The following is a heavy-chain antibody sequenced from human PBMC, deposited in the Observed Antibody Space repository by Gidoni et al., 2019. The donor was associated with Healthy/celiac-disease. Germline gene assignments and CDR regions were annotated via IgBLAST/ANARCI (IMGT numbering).Heavy chain of an antibody. V-gene: IGHV1-24*01. D-gene: IGHD2-2*01. CDR3: ATVVPAAKPWALRYGNWFDP. Sequence: QVQLVQSGAEVKKPGASVKVSCKVSGYTLTELSMHWVRQAPGKGLEWMGGFDPEDGETIYAQKFQGRVTMTEDTSTDTAYMELSSLRSKDTAVYYCATVVPAAKPWALRYGNWFDPWGQGTLVTVSS. CDR2: FDPEDGET. CDR1: GYTLTELS. J-gene: IGHJ5*02.